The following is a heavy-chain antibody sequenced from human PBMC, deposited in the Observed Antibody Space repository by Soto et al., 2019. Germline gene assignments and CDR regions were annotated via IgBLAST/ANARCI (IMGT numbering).Heavy chain of an antibody. Sequence: GGSLRLSCAAPGFTFSSYSMNWVRQAPGKGLEWVSSISRSSSYIYYADSVKGRFTISRDNAKNSLYLQMNSLRAEDTAVYYSARDLHDYVSFRFDPWGQGTLVTVSS. CDR2: ISRSSSYI. V-gene: IGHV3-21*01. J-gene: IGHJ5*02. CDR3: ARDLHDYVSFRFDP. CDR1: GFTFSSYS. D-gene: IGHD3-16*01.